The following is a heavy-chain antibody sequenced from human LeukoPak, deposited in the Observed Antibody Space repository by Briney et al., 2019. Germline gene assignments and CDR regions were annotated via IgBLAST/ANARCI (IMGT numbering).Heavy chain of an antibody. Sequence: GGSLRLSCAASGFTVSSNHMSWVRQAPGKGLEWVSVIYSGGSTYYADSVKGRFTISRDNSKNTLYLQMNSLRAEDTAVYYCARSKSDYGDTAPFDYWAQGPLVTVPS. CDR1: GFTVSSNH. CDR3: ARSKSDYGDTAPFDY. V-gene: IGHV3-53*01. J-gene: IGHJ4*02. CDR2: IYSGGST. D-gene: IGHD4-17*01.